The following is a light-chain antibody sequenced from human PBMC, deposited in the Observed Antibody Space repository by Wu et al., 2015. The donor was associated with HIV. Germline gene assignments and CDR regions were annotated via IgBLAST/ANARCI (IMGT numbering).Light chain of an antibody. CDR2: KAS. CDR3: QQFNSYPLT. V-gene: IGKV1-5*03. CDR1: QTINTW. Sequence: DIQMTQSPSTLSASVGDRVTVTCRASQTINTWLAWYQQKPGKAPNLLIYKASTLESGVPSRFSGSGSGTEFTLTINSLQPDDFATYYCQQFNSYPLTFGGGTKVE. J-gene: IGKJ4*01.